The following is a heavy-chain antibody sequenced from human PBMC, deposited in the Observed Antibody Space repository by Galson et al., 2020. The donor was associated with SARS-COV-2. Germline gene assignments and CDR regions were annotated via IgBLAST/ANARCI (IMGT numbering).Heavy chain of an antibody. CDR2: IYYSGST. Sequence: SETLSLTCAVSGGSISSGGYSWSWIRQPPGKGLEWIGYIYYSGSTYYNPSLKSRVTISVDTSKNQFSLKLSSVTAADTAVYYCARVAVAGTNPGWYFDLWGRGTLVTVSS. J-gene: IGHJ2*01. D-gene: IGHD6-19*01. CDR1: GGSISSGGYS. V-gene: IGHV4-30-4*07. CDR3: ARVAVAGTNPGWYFDL.